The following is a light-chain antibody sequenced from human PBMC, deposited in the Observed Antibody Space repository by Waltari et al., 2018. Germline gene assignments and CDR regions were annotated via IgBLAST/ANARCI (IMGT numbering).Light chain of an antibody. J-gene: IGKJ4*01. Sequence: EIVLTQSTATLSVSPGEGASLSCRASQSVGTYLAWYQLKPGQAPRLLMYDASNRATGIPVRFSGGGSGTDFTLTISSLEPEDFAVYYCQQRSNWALTFGGGTKVEIK. CDR1: QSVGTY. CDR2: DAS. CDR3: QQRSNWALT. V-gene: IGKV3-11*01.